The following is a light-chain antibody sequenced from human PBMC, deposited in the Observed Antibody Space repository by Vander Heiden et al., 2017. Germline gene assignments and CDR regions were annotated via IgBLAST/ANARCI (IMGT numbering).Light chain of an antibody. CDR1: QSISNY. CDR2: EAS. J-gene: IGKJ4*01. V-gene: IGKV1-39*01. CDR3: QQTVSTPNT. Sequence: DIQMTQSPSSLSASVGDRVTITCRASQSISNYLNWYQQKPGKAPKLLIYEASSFQGGVPSRFSGSGSGTDFTLTISRLQPEDFATYYCQQTVSTPNTFGGGTKVEIK.